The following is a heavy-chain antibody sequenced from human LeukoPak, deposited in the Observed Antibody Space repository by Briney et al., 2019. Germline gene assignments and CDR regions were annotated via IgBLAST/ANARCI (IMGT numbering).Heavy chain of an antibody. Sequence: GASVKVSCKASGYTFTGYYLHWVRQAPGQGLKWMGCVNPNSGDTNYAQKFQGSVTMTRDTSISTVYMELSRLRSDDTAVYYCARASGSYWWFDSWGQGTLVTVSS. CDR3: ARASGSYWWFDS. D-gene: IGHD1-26*01. CDR2: VNPNSGDT. V-gene: IGHV1-2*02. J-gene: IGHJ5*01. CDR1: GYTFTGYY.